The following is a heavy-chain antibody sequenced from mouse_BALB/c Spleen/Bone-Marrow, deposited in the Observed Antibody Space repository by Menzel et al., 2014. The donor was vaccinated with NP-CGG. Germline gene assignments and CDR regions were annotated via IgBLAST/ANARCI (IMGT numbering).Heavy chain of an antibody. CDR1: GFNIKDTY. CDR2: IDPANGNT. Sequence: EVQLQQSGAELVKPGASVKLSCTASGFNIKDTYMHWVKQRPEQGLEWIGRIDPANGNTKYDPKFQGKATIAADTSSNTAYLQLSSLTSEDTAVYYCARWEYYAMDYWGQGTSVTVSS. D-gene: IGHD4-1*01. CDR3: ARWEYYAMDY. V-gene: IGHV14-3*02. J-gene: IGHJ4*01.